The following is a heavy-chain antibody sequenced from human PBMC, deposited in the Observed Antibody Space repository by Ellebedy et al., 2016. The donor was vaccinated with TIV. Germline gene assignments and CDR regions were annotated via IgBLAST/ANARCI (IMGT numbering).Heavy chain of an antibody. D-gene: IGHD4-11*01. CDR1: GGSISSSSYY. Sequence: SETLSLXCTVSGGSISSSSYYWGWIRQPPGKGLEWIGSIYYSGSTYYNPSLKSRVTISVDTSKNQFSLKLSSVTAADTAVYYCARWTLQRGGLGYWGQGTLVTVSS. CDR3: ARWTLQRGGLGY. J-gene: IGHJ4*02. CDR2: IYYSGST. V-gene: IGHV4-39*01.